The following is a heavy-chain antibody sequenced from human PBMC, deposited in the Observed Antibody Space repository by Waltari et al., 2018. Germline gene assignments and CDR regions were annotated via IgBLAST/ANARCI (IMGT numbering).Heavy chain of an antibody. CDR2: IYPGDSDT. Sequence: EVQLVQSGAEVKKPGESLKISCKGSGYSFTSYWIGWVRQMPGKCLEWMGIIYPGDSDTRYSPSFQGQVTISADKSISTAYLQWSSLKASDTAMYYCARHAQGLRFLEGYMDVWGKGTTVTVSS. CDR1: GYSFTSYW. CDR3: ARHAQGLRFLEGYMDV. D-gene: IGHD3-3*01. J-gene: IGHJ6*03. V-gene: IGHV5-51*01.